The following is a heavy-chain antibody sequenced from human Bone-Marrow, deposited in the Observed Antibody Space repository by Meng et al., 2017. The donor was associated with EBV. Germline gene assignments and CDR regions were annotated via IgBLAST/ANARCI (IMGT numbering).Heavy chain of an antibody. CDR2: IDSGGSK. Sequence: GGGLSQPGASLSLSCAASRFPVSNNFMSCVCQAPGKGLEWVSLIDSGGSKYNTDSVKGRFTISRDNSKNTLYLQMNSLRVEDTAVYYCARASNYGDPPSYWGQGTLVTVSS. CDR3: ARASNYGDPPSY. J-gene: IGHJ4*02. V-gene: IGHV3-53*01. CDR1: RFPVSNNF. D-gene: IGHD4-17*01.